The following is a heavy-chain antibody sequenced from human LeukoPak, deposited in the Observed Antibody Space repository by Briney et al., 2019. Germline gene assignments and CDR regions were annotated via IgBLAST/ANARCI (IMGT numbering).Heavy chain of an antibody. CDR2: ISAYNGNT. V-gene: IGHV1-18*01. CDR1: GYTFTSYG. D-gene: IGHD6-19*01. CDR3: ARDPLDSSGWYYDDY. Sequence: ASVKVSCKASGYTFTSYGISWVRQAPGQGLEWMGWISAYNGNTNYAQKLQGRVTMTTDTSTSTAYMELRSLRSDDTAVYYCARDPLDSSGWYYDDYWGQGTLVTVSS. J-gene: IGHJ4*02.